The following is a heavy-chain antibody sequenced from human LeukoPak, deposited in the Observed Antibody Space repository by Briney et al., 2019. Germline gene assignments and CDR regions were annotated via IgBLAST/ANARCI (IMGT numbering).Heavy chain of an antibody. CDR2: INHSGST. CDR1: GGSFSGYY. Sequence: SETLSLTCAVYGGSFSGYYWSWVRQPPGKGLEWIGEINHSGSTNYNPSLKSRVTISVDTSKNQFSLKLSSVTAADTAVYYCARGGRVGVGYYGSGSYYYNYWGQGTLVTVSS. D-gene: IGHD3-10*01. CDR3: ARGGRVGVGYYGSGSYYYNY. V-gene: IGHV4-34*01. J-gene: IGHJ4*02.